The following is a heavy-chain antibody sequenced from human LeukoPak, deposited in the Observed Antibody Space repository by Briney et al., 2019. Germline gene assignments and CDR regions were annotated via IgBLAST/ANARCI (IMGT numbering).Heavy chain of an antibody. Sequence: ASVKVSCKASGGTFTSYAISWVRHAPGQGLEWMGWISAYNGNTNYAQKLQGRGTMTTDTSTSTAYMELRSLRSDDTAVYYCARDARYCSSTSCYGGRDFDYWGQGTLVTVSS. V-gene: IGHV1-18*01. J-gene: IGHJ4*02. D-gene: IGHD2-2*01. CDR2: ISAYNGNT. CDR1: GGTFTSYA. CDR3: ARDARYCSSTSCYGGRDFDY.